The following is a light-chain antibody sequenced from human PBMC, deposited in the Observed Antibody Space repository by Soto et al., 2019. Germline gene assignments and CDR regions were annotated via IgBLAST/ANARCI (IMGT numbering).Light chain of an antibody. CDR3: QQVSSYPLT. CDR2: DAS. CDR1: QSVSSY. J-gene: IGKJ4*01. V-gene: IGKV3-11*01. Sequence: EIVLTQSPAALSLSPRERATLSCRASQSVSSYLAWYQQKPGQAPRLLIYDASNRATGIPARFSGSGSGTDFTLTISRLEPEDFAVYYCQQVSSYPLTFGGGTKVDIK.